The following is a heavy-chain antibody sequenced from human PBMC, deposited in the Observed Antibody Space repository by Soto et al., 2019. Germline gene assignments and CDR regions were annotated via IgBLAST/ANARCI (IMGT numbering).Heavy chain of an antibody. CDR2: IIPILGIA. V-gene: IGHV1-69*02. D-gene: IGHD6-19*01. CDR3: TTMRSRAQPRRGHSRGWYRAFEEFAH. Sequence: SVKVSCKASGGTFSSYTISWVRQAPGQGLEWMGRIIPILGIANYAQKFQGRVTITADKSTSTAYMELSSLRSEDTAVYYCTTMRSRAQPRRGHSRGWYRAFEEFAHRGQGTLVTVSS. J-gene: IGHJ4*02. CDR1: GGTFSSYT.